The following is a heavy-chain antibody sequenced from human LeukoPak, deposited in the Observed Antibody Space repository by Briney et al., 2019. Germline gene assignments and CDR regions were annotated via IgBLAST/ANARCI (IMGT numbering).Heavy chain of an antibody. CDR2: ILYDGSNK. CDR1: GFTFSSYG. Sequence: GGSLRLSCAASGFTFSSYGMHWVRQAPGKGLEWVAVILYDGSNKYYADSVKGRFTISRDNSKNTLYLQMNSLRAEDTAVYYCAIDPGIAAAGTPPFVDYWGQGTLVTVSS. D-gene: IGHD6-13*01. CDR3: AIDPGIAAAGTPPFVDY. V-gene: IGHV3-33*01. J-gene: IGHJ4*02.